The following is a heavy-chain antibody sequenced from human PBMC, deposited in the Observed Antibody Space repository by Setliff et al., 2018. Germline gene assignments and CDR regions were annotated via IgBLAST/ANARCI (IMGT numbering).Heavy chain of an antibody. V-gene: IGHV3-15*01. CDR3: VHNADFIGTFNT. D-gene: IGHD2-8*01. Sequence: PGGSLRLSCAVSGLRLSDAWVSWVRQAPGKGLEWAGRIKSYGSGGTIDYAAPVEGRFTISRDDSKNTVYLQMSSLKIEDTAVYYCVHNADFIGTFNTWGQGTMVTVSS. CDR2: IKSYGSGGTI. J-gene: IGHJ3*01. CDR1: GLRLSDAW.